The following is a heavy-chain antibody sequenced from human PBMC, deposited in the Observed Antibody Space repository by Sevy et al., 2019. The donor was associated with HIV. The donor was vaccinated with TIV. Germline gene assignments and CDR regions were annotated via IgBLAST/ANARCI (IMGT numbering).Heavy chain of an antibody. V-gene: IGHV3-30-3*01. Sequence: GGSLILSCAASGITFSSHAMHWVRQAPGKGLEWVTIISYGGSNKYYADSVKGRFTISRDNSKNTLYLQMNSLRAEDTAVDYCARADYGDYSGEFDYWGQGTLVTVSS. CDR1: GITFSSHA. J-gene: IGHJ4*02. CDR2: ISYGGSNK. CDR3: ARADYGDYSGEFDY. D-gene: IGHD4-17*01.